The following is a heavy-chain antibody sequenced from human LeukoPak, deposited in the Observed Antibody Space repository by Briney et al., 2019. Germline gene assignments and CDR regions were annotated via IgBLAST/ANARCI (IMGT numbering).Heavy chain of an antibody. J-gene: IGHJ4*02. Sequence: SVKVSCKASGGTFSSYAISWVRQAPGQGLEWMGRIIPIFGTANYAQKFQGRVTITTDESTSTAYMELSSLRSEGTAVYYCARDYYDSSGYSLSDYWGQGTLVTVSS. CDR3: ARDYYDSSGYSLSDY. V-gene: IGHV1-69*05. CDR1: GGTFSSYA. D-gene: IGHD3-22*01. CDR2: IIPIFGTA.